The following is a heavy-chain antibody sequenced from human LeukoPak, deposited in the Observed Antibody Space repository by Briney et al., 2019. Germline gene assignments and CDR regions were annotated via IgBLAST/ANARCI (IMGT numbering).Heavy chain of an antibody. CDR2: INSDGSST. D-gene: IGHD2-15*01. V-gene: IGHV3-74*01. CDR1: GFTFSSYR. J-gene: IGHJ4*02. Sequence: GGSLRLSCAASGFTFSSYRMHWVRQAPGKGLVWVSRINSDGSSTIYADSVKGRFTISRDNSKNTLYLQMNSLRAEDTAVYYCARTSGGQEYYFDYWGQGTLVTVSS. CDR3: ARTSGGQEYYFDY.